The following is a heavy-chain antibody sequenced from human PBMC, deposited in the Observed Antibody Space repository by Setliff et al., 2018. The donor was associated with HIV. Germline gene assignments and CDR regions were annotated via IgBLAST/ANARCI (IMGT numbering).Heavy chain of an antibody. CDR3: ARLDGISVAGTADF. CDR1: GLTFSGSA. V-gene: IGHV3-73*01. Sequence: PGGSLRLSCAASGLTFSGSAMHWVRQASGKGLEWVGRIRSKANSYATAYAASVKGRFTISRDDSKNTAYLQMNSLKTEDTAVYYCARLDGISVAGTADFWGQGTLVTVSS. D-gene: IGHD6-19*01. J-gene: IGHJ4*02. CDR2: IRSKANSYAT.